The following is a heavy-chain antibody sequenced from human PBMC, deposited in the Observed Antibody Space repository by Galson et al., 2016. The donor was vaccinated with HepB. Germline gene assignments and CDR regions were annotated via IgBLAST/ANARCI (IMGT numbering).Heavy chain of an antibody. Sequence: TLSLTCTVSGGSINSSPYYWGWIRQPPGKGLEWIASMSYIGNTFYNPSLKSRVTISDMSQNRFSLNLTSVASADTAVYYCARRSGNWFHGSIDSWGQGTLVTVSS. CDR1: GGSINSSPYY. D-gene: IGHD2/OR15-2a*01. J-gene: IGHJ4*02. CDR2: MSYIGNT. V-gene: IGHV4-39*01. CDR3: ARRSGNWFHGSIDS.